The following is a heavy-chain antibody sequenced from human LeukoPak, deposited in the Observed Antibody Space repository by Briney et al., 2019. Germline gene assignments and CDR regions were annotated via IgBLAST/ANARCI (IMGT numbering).Heavy chain of an antibody. CDR3: ARVYYSSGWPTLNWFDP. CDR1: GFTFRSYW. CDR2: INSDGSST. Sequence: GGSLRLSCAASGFTFRSYWMHWVRQAPGKGLVWVSRINSDGSSTSYADSVKGRFTISRDNTKNTLYLQMNSLRAEDTAVYYCARVYYSSGWPTLNWFDPWGQGTLVTVSS. D-gene: IGHD6-19*01. J-gene: IGHJ5*02. V-gene: IGHV3-74*01.